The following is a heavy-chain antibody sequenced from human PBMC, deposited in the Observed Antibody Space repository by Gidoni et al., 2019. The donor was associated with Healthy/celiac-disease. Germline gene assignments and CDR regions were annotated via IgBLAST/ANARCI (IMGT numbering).Heavy chain of an antibody. D-gene: IGHD3-22*01. CDR2: ISYDGSNK. Sequence: QVQLVESGGGVVQPGRSLRLSCAASGFTFSSYDMHWVRQAPGKGLEWVAVISYDGSNKYYADSVKGRFTISRDNSKNTLYLQMNSLRAEDTAVYYCARGLYDSSGLDYWGQGTLVTVSS. CDR3: ARGLYDSSGLDY. CDR1: GFTFSSYD. J-gene: IGHJ4*02. V-gene: IGHV3-30-3*01.